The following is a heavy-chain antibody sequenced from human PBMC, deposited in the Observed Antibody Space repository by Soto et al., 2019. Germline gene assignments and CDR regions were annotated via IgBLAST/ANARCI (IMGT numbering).Heavy chain of an antibody. Sequence: ETLSLTCAVSGGSISSYYWSWNRQPPGKGLEWIGYIYYSGSTNYNPSLKSRVTISVDTSKNQFSLKLSSVTAADTAVYYCARQQWLVLNAFDIWGQGTMVTVSS. CDR2: IYYSGST. V-gene: IGHV4-59*01. J-gene: IGHJ3*02. CDR3: ARQQWLVLNAFDI. D-gene: IGHD6-19*01. CDR1: GGSISSYY.